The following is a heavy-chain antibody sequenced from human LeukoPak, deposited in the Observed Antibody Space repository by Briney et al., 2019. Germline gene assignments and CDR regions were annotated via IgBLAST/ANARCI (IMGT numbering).Heavy chain of an antibody. CDR3: ARDRRVAVAGSSNY. D-gene: IGHD6-19*01. J-gene: IGHJ4*02. Sequence: ASVKVSCKASGGTFSSYAISWVRQAPGQGLEWMGRIIPILGIANYAQKFQGRVTITADKSTSTAYMELSSLRSEDTAVYYCARDRRVAVAGSSNYWGQGTLVTVSS. CDR1: GGTFSSYA. CDR2: IIPILGIA. V-gene: IGHV1-69*04.